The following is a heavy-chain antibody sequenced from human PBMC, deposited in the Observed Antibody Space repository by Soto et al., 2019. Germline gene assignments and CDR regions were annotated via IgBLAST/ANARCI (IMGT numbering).Heavy chain of an antibody. CDR1: GGTFSSYT. D-gene: IGHD6-13*01. V-gene: IGHV1-69*02. Sequence: QVQLVQSGAEVKKPGSSVKVSCKASGGTFSSYTISWVRQAPGQGLEWMGRIIPILGIANYAQKFQGRVTITADKATSTAYMELSSLRAEATAVYYCATLIAAAGTRVDYWGQGTLVTVSS. J-gene: IGHJ4*02. CDR3: ATLIAAAGTRVDY. CDR2: IIPILGIA.